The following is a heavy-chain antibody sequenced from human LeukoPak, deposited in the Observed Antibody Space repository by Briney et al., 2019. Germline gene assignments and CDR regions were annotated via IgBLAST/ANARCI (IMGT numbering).Heavy chain of an antibody. CDR3: ARGIQLQYNYYYYYMDV. V-gene: IGHV4-34*01. CDR2: INHSGST. Sequence: SSETLSLTCSVSGGSISSYYWSWIRQPPGKGLEWIGEINHSGSTNYNPSLKSRVTISVDTSKNQFSLKLSSVTAADTAVYYCARGIQLQYNYYYYYMDVWGKGTTVTISS. J-gene: IGHJ6*03. D-gene: IGHD2-2*02. CDR1: GGSISSYY.